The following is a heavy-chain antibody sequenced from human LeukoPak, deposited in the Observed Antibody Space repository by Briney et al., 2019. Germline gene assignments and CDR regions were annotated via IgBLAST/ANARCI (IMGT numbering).Heavy chain of an antibody. Sequence: GASVKVSCKASGYTFTGYYMHWVRQAPGQGLEWMGWINPNSGGTNYAQKFQGWVTMTRDTSISTAYMELSRLRSDDTAVYYCAREDKITMIASGGIAFDIWGQGTMVTVSS. D-gene: IGHD3-22*01. J-gene: IGHJ3*02. CDR1: GYTFTGYY. CDR3: AREDKITMIASGGIAFDI. V-gene: IGHV1-2*04. CDR2: INPNSGGT.